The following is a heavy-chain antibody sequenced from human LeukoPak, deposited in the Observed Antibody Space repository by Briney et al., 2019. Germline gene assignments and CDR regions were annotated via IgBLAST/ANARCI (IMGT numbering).Heavy chain of an antibody. Sequence: SVKVSCKASGDSLTTYAFNWVRQAPGQGLEWMGRVIPLLSIPHYAQKFQDRVTITAETSSNTSYLELRSLTSDDTAVYYCARAPHYSSSSGYNWFHPWGQGSLVTVSS. CDR1: GDSLTTYA. D-gene: IGHD3-22*01. CDR3: ARAPHYSSSSGYNWFHP. V-gene: IGHV1-69*04. J-gene: IGHJ5*02. CDR2: VIPLLSIP.